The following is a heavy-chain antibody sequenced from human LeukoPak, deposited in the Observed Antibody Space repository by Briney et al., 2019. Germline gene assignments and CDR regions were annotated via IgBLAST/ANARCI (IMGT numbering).Heavy chain of an antibody. V-gene: IGHV3-23*01. J-gene: IGHJ4*02. CDR1: GFTFSNYA. Sequence: GGALRLSCAASGFTFSNYAMSWVRQAPGKGLGWVSAISGSGGSTYYADSVKGRFTISRDNSKNTLYLQMNSLRAEDTAVYYCAVRVSSFAGDYWGQGTLVTVSS. CDR2: ISGSGGST. D-gene: IGHD2-21*01. CDR3: AVRVSSFAGDY.